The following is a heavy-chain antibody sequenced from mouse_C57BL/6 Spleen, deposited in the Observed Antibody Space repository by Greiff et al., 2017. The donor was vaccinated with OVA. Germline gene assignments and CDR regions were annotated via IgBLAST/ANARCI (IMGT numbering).Heavy chain of an antibody. CDR2: IHPNSGST. V-gene: IGHV1-64*01. CDR3: ARVTTGGTFDY. D-gene: IGHD1-1*01. J-gene: IGHJ2*01. CDR1: GYTFTSYW. Sequence: QVQLQQPGAELVKPGASVKLSCKASGYTFTSYWMHWVKQRPGQGLEWIGMIHPNSGSTNYNEKFKSKATLTVDKPSSTAYMQLSSLTSEDSAVYYCARVTTGGTFDYWGQGTTLTVSS.